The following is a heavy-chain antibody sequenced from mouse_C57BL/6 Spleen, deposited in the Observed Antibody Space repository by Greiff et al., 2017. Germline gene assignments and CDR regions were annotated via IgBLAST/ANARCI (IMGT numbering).Heavy chain of an antibody. Sequence: QVQLKQSGAELVRPGASVTLSCKASGYTFTDYEMHWVKQTPVHGLEWIGAIDPETGGTAYNQKFKGKAILTADKSSSTAYMELRSLTSEDSAVYYCTTVVAPPYWGQGTLVTVSA. D-gene: IGHD1-1*01. CDR1: GYTFTDYE. J-gene: IGHJ3*01. CDR3: TTVVAPPY. V-gene: IGHV1-15*01. CDR2: IDPETGGT.